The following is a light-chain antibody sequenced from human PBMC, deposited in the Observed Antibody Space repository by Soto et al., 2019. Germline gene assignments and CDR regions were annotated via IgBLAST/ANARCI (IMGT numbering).Light chain of an antibody. Sequence: ELVMTQSQATLSVSPGDRATLSCRASQSVSSTLAWYQQNPGQAPRPIIYGASTRATGIPARFSGSGSGTEFTLTFCSLQSEDFAVYYRQQYNNWPRTFGQGTKVEIQ. CDR1: QSVSST. J-gene: IGKJ1*01. CDR2: GAS. CDR3: QQYNNWPRT. V-gene: IGKV3-15*01.